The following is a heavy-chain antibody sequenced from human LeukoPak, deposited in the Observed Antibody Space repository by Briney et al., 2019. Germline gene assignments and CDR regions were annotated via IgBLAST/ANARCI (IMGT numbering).Heavy chain of an antibody. CDR3: ARAYMDTAMVALGY. J-gene: IGHJ4*02. Sequence: GASVKVSCKASGDTFSTYYMYWVRQAPGQGLEWMGIINPSGTGTSYAQRFRGRVTMTRDTPTSTLYMELSSLRSEDTAVYYCARAYMDTAMVALGYWGQGTLVTVSS. CDR1: GDTFSTYY. V-gene: IGHV1-46*01. CDR2: INPSGTGT. D-gene: IGHD5-18*01.